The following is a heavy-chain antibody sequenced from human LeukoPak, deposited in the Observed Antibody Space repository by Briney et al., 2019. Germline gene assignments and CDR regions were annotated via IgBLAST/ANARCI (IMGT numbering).Heavy chain of an antibody. CDR3: AKDRAAGPPIDY. J-gene: IGHJ4*02. D-gene: IGHD6-13*01. CDR2: IRQDGSET. V-gene: IGHV3-7*01. CDR1: GFTFSTQW. Sequence: AGGSLRLSCTASGFTFSTQWMSWVRQALGKGLEWVANIRQDGSETQYVDSMKGRFTISRDNSKNTLYLQMNSLRAEDTAVYYCAKDRAAGPPIDYWGQGTLVTVSS.